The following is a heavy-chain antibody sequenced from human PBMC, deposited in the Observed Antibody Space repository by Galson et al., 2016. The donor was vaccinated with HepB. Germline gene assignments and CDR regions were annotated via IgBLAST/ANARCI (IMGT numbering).Heavy chain of an antibody. J-gene: IGHJ4*02. Sequence: SLRLSCAASGFTFSSSAMNWVRQAPGKGLEWLSHISGGSSTIYYADSVKGRFTVSRDNAENSLYLQMNSLRDDDTAVYYCAKPFLSSGLYYFDYWGRGTLVTVSS. D-gene: IGHD6-19*01. V-gene: IGHV3-48*02. CDR3: AKPFLSSGLYYFDY. CDR2: ISGGSSTI. CDR1: GFTFSSSA.